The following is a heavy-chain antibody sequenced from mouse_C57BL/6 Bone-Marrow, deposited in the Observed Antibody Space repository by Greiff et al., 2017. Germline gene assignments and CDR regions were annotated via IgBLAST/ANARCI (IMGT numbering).Heavy chain of an antibody. V-gene: IGHV1-59*01. CDR3: AREGLLSMDY. Sequence: VQLQQPGAELVRPGTSVKLSCKASGYTFTSYWMHWVKQRPGQGLEWIGVIDPSDSYTNYNQKFKGKATLTVDTSSSTAYMQLSSLTSEDSAVYFCAREGLLSMDYWGQGTSVTVSS. CDR2: IDPSDSYT. CDR1: GYTFTSYW. D-gene: IGHD2-10*01. J-gene: IGHJ4*01.